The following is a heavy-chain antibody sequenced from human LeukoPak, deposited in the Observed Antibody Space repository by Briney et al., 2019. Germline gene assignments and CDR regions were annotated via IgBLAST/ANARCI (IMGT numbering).Heavy chain of an antibody. CDR3: AREEVVAAGDYYYCYGMDV. D-gene: IGHD2-15*01. Sequence: PGGSLRLSCAASGFTFSSYSMNWVRQAPGKGLEWVSSISSSSSYIYCADSVKGRFTISRDNAKNSLYLQMNSLRAEDTAVYYCAREEVVAAGDYYYCYGMDVWGQGTTVTVSS. V-gene: IGHV3-21*01. J-gene: IGHJ6*02. CDR1: GFTFSSYS. CDR2: ISSSSSYI.